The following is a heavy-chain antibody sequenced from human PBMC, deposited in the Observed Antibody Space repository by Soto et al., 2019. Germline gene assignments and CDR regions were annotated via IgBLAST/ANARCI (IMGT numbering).Heavy chain of an antibody. V-gene: IGHV3-48*02. CDR2: ISISSDTI. CDR1: GFSLGTYS. J-gene: IGHJ4*02. CDR3: AREGNTGWFIDY. D-gene: IGHD6-19*01. Sequence: GGSLRLSCAASGFSLGTYSMNWAPQAPGKGLEWISYISISSDTIYYADSVKGRFTISRDNAKSSLHLQMNSLRDEDTAVYYCAREGNTGWFIDYWGQGTLVTVSS.